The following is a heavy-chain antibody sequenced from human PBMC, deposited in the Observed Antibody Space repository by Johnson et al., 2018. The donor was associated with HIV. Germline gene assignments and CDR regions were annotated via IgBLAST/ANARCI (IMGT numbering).Heavy chain of an antibody. Sequence: VQLVESGGDLVQPGGSLRLSCAASGFTFDDYAMHWVRQAPGKGLEWVSLISWDGGSTYYADSVKGRFTISRDNAKNSLYLQMNSLRAEDTAVYYCARGRDSSAHGGAFDIWGQGTMVTVSS. CDR2: ISWDGGST. CDR1: GFTFDDYA. D-gene: IGHD2-15*01. J-gene: IGHJ3*02. V-gene: IGHV3-43D*03. CDR3: ARGRDSSAHGGAFDI.